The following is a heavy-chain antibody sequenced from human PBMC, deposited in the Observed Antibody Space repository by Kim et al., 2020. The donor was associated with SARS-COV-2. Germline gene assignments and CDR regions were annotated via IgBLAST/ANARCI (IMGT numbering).Heavy chain of an antibody. J-gene: IGHJ4*02. CDR3: ANDPPISGDFGY. CDR2: ISYDGSNE. V-gene: IGHV3-30*18. CDR1: GFIFSSYG. Sequence: GGSLRLSCAVSGFIFSSYGMHWVRQAPGKGLEWVAVISYDGSNEYYADSLKGRFTISRDNSKNTLYLQMNSLRAEDTAVYYCANDPPISGDFGYWGQGTLVTVSS. D-gene: IGHD1-26*01.